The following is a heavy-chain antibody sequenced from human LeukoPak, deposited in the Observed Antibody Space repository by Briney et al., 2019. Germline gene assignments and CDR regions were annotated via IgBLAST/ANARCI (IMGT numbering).Heavy chain of an antibody. Sequence: ASVKVSCKASGYTFTIYGISWVRQAPGQGLEWMGWISAYNGDTNYAQKFQGRVTMTTDTSTSTAYMELRSLRSDDTAVYYCARGVQERDYYGSGSYSPDWGQGTLVTVSS. J-gene: IGHJ4*02. CDR1: GYTFTIYG. D-gene: IGHD3-10*01. CDR2: ISAYNGDT. V-gene: IGHV1-18*01. CDR3: ARGVQERDYYGSGSYSPD.